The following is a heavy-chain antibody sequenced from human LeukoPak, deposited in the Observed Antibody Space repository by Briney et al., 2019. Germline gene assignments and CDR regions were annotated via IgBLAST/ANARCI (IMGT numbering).Heavy chain of an antibody. CDR2: IRYDGNNK. CDR1: GFTFISYS. CDR3: AKGSYSYYYYYMDV. Sequence: PGGSLRLSCAASGFTFISYSIHWVRQAPGKGLEWVAFIRYDGNNKYYADSVKGRFTISRDNSKNTLYLQMNSLRAEDTAVYYCAKGSYSYYYYYMDVWGKGTTVTISS. V-gene: IGHV3-30*02. J-gene: IGHJ6*03. D-gene: IGHD1-26*01.